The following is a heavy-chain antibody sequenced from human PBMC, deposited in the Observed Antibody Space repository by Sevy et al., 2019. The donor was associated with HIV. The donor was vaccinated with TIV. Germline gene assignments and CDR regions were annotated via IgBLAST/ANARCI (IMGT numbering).Heavy chain of an antibody. CDR1: GYTFTSYD. D-gene: IGHD3-16*01. Sequence: ASVKVSCKASGYTFTSYDISWVRQAPGQGLEWMGWISAYNGKKNYAQKLQGRATMTTDTSTSTAYMELRSMRSDDTAVYYCAGGDGRDSYVFDYWGQGTLVTVSS. V-gene: IGHV1-18*01. J-gene: IGHJ4*02. CDR2: ISAYNGKK. CDR3: AGGDGRDSYVFDY.